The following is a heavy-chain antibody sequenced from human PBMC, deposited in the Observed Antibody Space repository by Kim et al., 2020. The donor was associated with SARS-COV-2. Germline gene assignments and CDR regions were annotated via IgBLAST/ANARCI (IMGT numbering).Heavy chain of an antibody. J-gene: IGHJ4*02. D-gene: IGHD3-22*01. V-gene: IGHV4-39*01. CDR1: GGSISSSTYY. Sequence: SETLSLTCTVSGGSISSSTYYWGWVRQPPGKGLEWIGSIYYSGSTYYSPSLKSRVTISVDRSKNQFSLKLSSVTAADTAVYYCSSVGSGYYQGSDYWGQG. CDR2: IYYSGST. CDR3: SSVGSGYYQGSDY.